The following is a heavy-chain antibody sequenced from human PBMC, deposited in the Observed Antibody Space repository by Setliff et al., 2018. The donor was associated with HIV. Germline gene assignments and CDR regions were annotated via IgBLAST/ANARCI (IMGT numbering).Heavy chain of an antibody. Sequence: GASVTVSCKASGGRFSNYGISWVRQAPGQGLEWMGGIIPIFGTTNYAQMFQGRVTMTADESTSTAYMELSSLRSEDTAVYYCARAVVPTYYDVLTGYVYYMDVWGKGTTVTVSS. J-gene: IGHJ6*03. CDR3: ARAVVPTYYDVLTGYVYYMDV. CDR2: IIPIFGTT. CDR1: GGRFSNYG. V-gene: IGHV1-69*13. D-gene: IGHD3-9*01.